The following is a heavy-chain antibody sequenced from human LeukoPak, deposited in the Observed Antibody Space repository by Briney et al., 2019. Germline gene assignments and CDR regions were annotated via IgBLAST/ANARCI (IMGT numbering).Heavy chain of an antibody. Sequence: GGSLRLSCAASGFTFSTYEMNWVRQAPGKGLEWLSYISSSGSTIYYADSVKGRFTISRDNAKNSLYLQMNSLRAKDTAVYYCARDHQRLTFFDYWGQGTLVTVSP. V-gene: IGHV3-48*03. CDR2: ISSSGSTI. CDR1: GFTFSTYE. CDR3: ARDHQRLTFFDY. D-gene: IGHD6-19*01. J-gene: IGHJ4*02.